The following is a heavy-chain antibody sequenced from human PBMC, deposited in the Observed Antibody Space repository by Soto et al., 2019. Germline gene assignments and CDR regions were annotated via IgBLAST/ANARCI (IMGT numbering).Heavy chain of an antibody. D-gene: IGHD1-7*01. V-gene: IGHV3-23*01. CDR1: GFTFSSYA. J-gene: IGHJ4*02. CDR2: ISSSGGST. CDR3: AKDAPLGGTGPY. Sequence: VRLSCAASGFTFSSYAMSWVRQAPGKGLEWVSAISSSGGSTYYADSVKGRFTISRDNSKNTLYLQMNSLRAEDTAVYYCAKDAPLGGTGPYWGQGTLVTVSS.